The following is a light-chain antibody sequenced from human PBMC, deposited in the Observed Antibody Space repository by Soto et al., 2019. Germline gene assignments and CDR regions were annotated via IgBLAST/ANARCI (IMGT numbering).Light chain of an antibody. CDR1: QCITTY. J-gene: IGKJ2*01. V-gene: IGKV1-39*01. Sequence: IQMTQSRSSLSASVGDRVTITCRASQCITTYLNWYQQKPGKAPKLLIYAASNFQSGVPSRFRGSGSGTDVTLTISSLQPEDFAPYFCQQSYSTPRTFGQGTKLEIK. CDR3: QQSYSTPRT. CDR2: AAS.